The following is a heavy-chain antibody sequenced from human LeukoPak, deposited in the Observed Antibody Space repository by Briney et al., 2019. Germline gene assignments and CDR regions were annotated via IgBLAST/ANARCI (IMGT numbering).Heavy chain of an antibody. CDR3: ASTLGYCSSTSCYLSAFDI. CDR1: GYTFTSYD. V-gene: IGHV1-8*01. Sequence: ASVKVSCKASGYTFTSYDINWVRQATGQGLEWMGWMNPNSGNTGYAQKFQGRVTMTRNTSISTAYMELSSLRSEDMAVYYCASTLGYCSSTSCYLSAFDIWGQGTMVTVSS. D-gene: IGHD2-2*01. CDR2: MNPNSGNT. J-gene: IGHJ3*02.